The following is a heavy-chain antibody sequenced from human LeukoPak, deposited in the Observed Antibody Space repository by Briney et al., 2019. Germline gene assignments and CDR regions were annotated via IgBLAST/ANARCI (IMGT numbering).Heavy chain of an antibody. D-gene: IGHD3-22*01. V-gene: IGHV4-34*01. CDR3: ARAYDYYDSSDYSTRPLDY. CDR1: GGSFSGYY. Sequence: SETLSLTCAVYGGSFSGYYWSWIRQPPGKGLEWIGEINHSGSTNYNPSLKSRVTISVDTSKNQFSLKLSSVTAADTAVYYCARAYDYYDSSDYSTRPLDYWGQGTLVTVSS. J-gene: IGHJ4*02. CDR2: INHSGST.